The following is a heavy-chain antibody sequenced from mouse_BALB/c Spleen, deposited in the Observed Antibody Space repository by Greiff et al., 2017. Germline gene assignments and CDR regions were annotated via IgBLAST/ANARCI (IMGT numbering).Heavy chain of an antibody. CDR1: GYSITSDYA. CDR2: ISYSGST. D-gene: IGHD2-3*01. V-gene: IGHV3-2*02. J-gene: IGHJ3*01. Sequence: EVQLQQSGPGLVKPSQSLSLTCTVTGYSITSDYAWNWIRQFPGNKLEWMGYISYSGSTSYNPSLKSRISITRDTSKNQFFLQLNSVTTEDTATYYCAREGGYYFAYWGQGTLVTVSA. CDR3: AREGGYYFAY.